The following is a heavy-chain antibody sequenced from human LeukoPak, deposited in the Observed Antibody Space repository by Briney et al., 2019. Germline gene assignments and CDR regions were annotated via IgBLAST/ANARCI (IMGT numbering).Heavy chain of an antibody. CDR3: ARNLYYYDSSGYYYVSRFDP. CDR1: GGSISSGSYY. Sequence: SETLSLTCTVSGGSISSGSYYWSWIRQPAGKGLEWIGRIYTSGSTNYNPSLKSRVTISVDTSKNQFSLKLSSVTAADTAVYYCARNLYYYDSSGYYYVSRFDPWGQGTLVTVSS. V-gene: IGHV4-61*02. CDR2: IYTSGST. D-gene: IGHD3-22*01. J-gene: IGHJ5*02.